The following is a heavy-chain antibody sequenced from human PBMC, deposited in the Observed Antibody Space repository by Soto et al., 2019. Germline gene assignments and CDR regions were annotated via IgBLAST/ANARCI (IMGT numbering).Heavy chain of an antibody. J-gene: IGHJ4*02. CDR3: ATDRTSWHTWGFDY. D-gene: IGHD6-13*01. V-gene: IGHV3-23*01. CDR2: VSASGGTT. Sequence: EVQLLESGGGFVQPGGSLRLSCAASGFTFTNYAMSWVRQAPGKGLEWVSAVSASGGTTYYADHVQGRFIISRDNSKNTLSLQLDCLRVEHTASYDCATDRTSWHTWGFDYWCQGTLVTVSS. CDR1: GFTFTNYA.